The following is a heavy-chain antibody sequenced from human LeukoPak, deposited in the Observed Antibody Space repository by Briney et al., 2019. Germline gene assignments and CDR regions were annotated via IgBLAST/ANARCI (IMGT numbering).Heavy chain of an antibody. CDR3: ARDSYGMDV. V-gene: IGHV3-33*01. CDR2: IWYDGSNI. CDR1: GFIFRNYG. Sequence: PGGPLRLSCAPSGFIFRNYGMHWVRQAPGKGLEWVAVIWYDGSNIYYADSVKGRFTISRDNSKNTLYLEMNSLRAEDTAVYYCARDSYGMDVWGQGTTVTVS. J-gene: IGHJ6*02.